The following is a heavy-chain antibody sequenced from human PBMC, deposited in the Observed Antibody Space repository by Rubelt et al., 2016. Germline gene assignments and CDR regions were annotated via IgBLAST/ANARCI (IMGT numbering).Heavy chain of an antibody. CDR2: IWYDGSNK. J-gene: IGHJ4*02. CDR3: ARTPGDY. Sequence: APGKGLEWVAVIWYDGSNKYYADSVKGRFTISRDNSKNTLYLQMNSLRAEDTAVYYCARTPGDYWGQGTLVTVSS. V-gene: IGHV3-33*01.